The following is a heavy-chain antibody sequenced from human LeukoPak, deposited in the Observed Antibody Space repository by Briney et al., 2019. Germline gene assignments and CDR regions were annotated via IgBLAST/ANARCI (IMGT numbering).Heavy chain of an antibody. CDR2: MNPKSGGT. Sequence: ASVKVSCKASAYTFTGYYIHWVRQAPAQGLEWMGWMNPKSGGTNYIQKFQGRVTMTRDTSIRTAFMDLSRLRSDDTAVYSCARSTTPNENEYFEHWGQGTLVTVSS. D-gene: IGHD2/OR15-2a*01. CDR1: AYTFTGYY. CDR3: ARSTTPNENEYFEH. J-gene: IGHJ1*01. V-gene: IGHV1-2*02.